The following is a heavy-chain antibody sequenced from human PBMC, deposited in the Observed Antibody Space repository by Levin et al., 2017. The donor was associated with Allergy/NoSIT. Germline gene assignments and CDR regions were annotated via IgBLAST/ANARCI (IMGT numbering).Heavy chain of an antibody. CDR1: GFLFRNYE. Sequence: GESLKISCAASGFLFRNYEMSWVRQAPGKGLEWVATISEGGGLTYYANSVKGRFTISRDNSKSTLYLQLNSLRAEDTALYHCAALEYDTSSVGSYYYGMDVWGQGTTVTVSS. CDR2: ISEGGGLT. CDR3: AALEYDTSSVGSYYYGMDV. V-gene: IGHV3-23*01. D-gene: IGHD6-6*01. J-gene: IGHJ6*02.